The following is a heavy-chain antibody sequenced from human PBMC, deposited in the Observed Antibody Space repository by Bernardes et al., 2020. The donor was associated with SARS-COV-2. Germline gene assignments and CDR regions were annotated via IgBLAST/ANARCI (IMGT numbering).Heavy chain of an antibody. D-gene: IGHD3-16*01. CDR2: FYSGGDT. J-gene: IGHJ6*02. CDR1: GFSLSDSY. V-gene: IGHV3-66*02. Sequence: GGSLRLSCAASGFSLSDSYMSWIRQAPGKGLEWVSVFYSGGDTHYAGSVKGRFTISRDSSKNTIYLQMNSLRPEDRGVYYCARDPLGTRYFQYGLDVWGQGTTGTV. CDR3: ARDPLGTRYFQYGLDV.